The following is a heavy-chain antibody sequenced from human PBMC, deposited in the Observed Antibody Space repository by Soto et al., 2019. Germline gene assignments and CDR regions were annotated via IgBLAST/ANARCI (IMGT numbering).Heavy chain of an antibody. Sequence: PGGSLRLSCAASGFTFSSYAMSWVRQAPGKGLEWVAVISYDGSNKYYADSVKGRFTISRDNSKNTLYLQMNSLRAEDTAVYYCAKSYCSGGSCYPHDAFDIWGQGTMVTVSS. J-gene: IGHJ3*02. CDR3: AKSYCSGGSCYPHDAFDI. CDR2: ISYDGSNK. V-gene: IGHV3-30*18. CDR1: GFTFSSYA. D-gene: IGHD2-15*01.